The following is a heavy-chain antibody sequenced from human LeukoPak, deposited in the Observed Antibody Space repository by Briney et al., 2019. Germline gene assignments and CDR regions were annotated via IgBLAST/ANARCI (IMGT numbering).Heavy chain of an antibody. J-gene: IGHJ6*02. CDR2: ISAYNGNT. V-gene: IGHV1-18*01. CDR1: GYTFTSYG. CDR3: ARGITISQHYYYGMDV. D-gene: IGHD3-3*01. Sequence: GASVKVSCKASGYTFTSYGISWVRQAPGQGLEWMGWISAYNGNTNYAQKLQGGVTMTTDTSTSTAYMELRSLRSDDTAVYYCARGITISQHYYYGMDVWGQGTTVTVSS.